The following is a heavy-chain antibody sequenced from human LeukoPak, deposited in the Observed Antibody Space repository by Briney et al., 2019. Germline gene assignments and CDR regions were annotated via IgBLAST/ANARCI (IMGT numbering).Heavy chain of an antibody. CDR2: INPNSGNI. CDR1: GYTFTGYY. V-gene: IGHV1-2*02. Sequence: ASVKVSCKASGYTFTGYYIHWVRQAPGQGLEWMGWINPNSGNIKYGQKFQGRVTMTRDTSISTAYMELSRLTSDDTAVYYCARDSMVRGVPFDYWGQGTLVTVSS. CDR3: ARDSMVRGVPFDY. D-gene: IGHD3-10*01. J-gene: IGHJ4*02.